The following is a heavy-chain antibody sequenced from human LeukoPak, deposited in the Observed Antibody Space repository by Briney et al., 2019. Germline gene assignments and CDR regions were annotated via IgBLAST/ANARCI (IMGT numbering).Heavy chain of an antibody. Sequence: GGSLRLSCAASGFTFSSYWMSWVRQAPGKGLEWVANIKQDGSEKYYVDSEKGRFTISRDNAKNSLYLQMNSLRAEDTAVYYCARADRGIAAAGICQHWGQGTLVTVSS. CDR2: IKQDGSEK. CDR3: ARADRGIAAAGICQH. CDR1: GFTFSSYW. V-gene: IGHV3-7*01. D-gene: IGHD6-13*01. J-gene: IGHJ1*01.